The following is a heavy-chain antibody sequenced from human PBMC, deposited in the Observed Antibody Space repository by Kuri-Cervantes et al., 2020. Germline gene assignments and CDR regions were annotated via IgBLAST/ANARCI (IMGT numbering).Heavy chain of an antibody. V-gene: IGHV3-30*03. J-gene: IGHJ2*01. CDR1: GFTFSSYG. CDR2: ISYDGSNK. D-gene: IGHD4-17*01. CDR3: ARGWRGRSTSVTHYTRYFDL. Sequence: GESLKISCAASGFTFSSYGMHWVRQTPGKGLEWVAVISYDGSNKYYADSVKGRFTISRDNSKSTLYLQMNSLRAKDTAVYYCARGWRGRSTSVTHYTRYFDLWGRGTLVTVSS.